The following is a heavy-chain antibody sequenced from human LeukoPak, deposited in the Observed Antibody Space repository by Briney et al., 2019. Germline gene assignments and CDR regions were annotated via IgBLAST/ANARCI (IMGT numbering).Heavy chain of an antibody. CDR1: GGTFSSYA. V-gene: IGHV1-69*13. D-gene: IGHD3-9*01. Sequence: SVKVSCKASGGTFSSYAISWVRQAPGQGLEWMGGIIPIFGTANYAQKFQGRVTITADESTSTAYMELSSLRSEDTAVYYCAIQLFYVLRYFDWPTSFDYWGQGTLVTVSS. J-gene: IGHJ4*02. CDR3: AIQLFYVLRYFDWPTSFDY. CDR2: IIPIFGTA.